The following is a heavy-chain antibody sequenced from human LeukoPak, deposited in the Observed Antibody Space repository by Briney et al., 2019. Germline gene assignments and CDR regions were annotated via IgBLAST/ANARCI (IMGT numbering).Heavy chain of an antibody. Sequence: GSLRLSCAASGFTFSSYAMSWVRQAPGKGLEWVSAISGSGGSTYYADSVKGRFTISRDNSKNTLYLQMNSLRAEDTAVYYCAKGDLDWLLEEDWGQGTLVTVSS. D-gene: IGHD3-9*01. CDR2: ISGSGGST. J-gene: IGHJ4*02. V-gene: IGHV3-23*01. CDR3: AKGDLDWLLEED. CDR1: GFTFSSYA.